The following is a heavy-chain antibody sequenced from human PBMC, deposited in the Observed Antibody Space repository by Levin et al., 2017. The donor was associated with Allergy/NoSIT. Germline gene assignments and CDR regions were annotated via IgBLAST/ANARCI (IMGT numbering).Heavy chain of an antibody. Sequence: ANSYTTVYAASLTGRFTVSRDDSKNSLFLQMNTLKTDDTAMYYCARGGSSSPYYFDLWGRGTLVTVSS. CDR2: ANSYTT. D-gene: IGHD6-6*01. V-gene: IGHV3-72*01. CDR3: ARGGSSSPYYFDL. J-gene: IGHJ2*01.